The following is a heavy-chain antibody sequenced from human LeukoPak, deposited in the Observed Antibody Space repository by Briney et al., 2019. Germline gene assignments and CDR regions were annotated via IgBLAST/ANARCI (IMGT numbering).Heavy chain of an antibody. V-gene: IGHV1-8*01. J-gene: IGHJ3*02. CDR3: GRVNAYFYGSGVSRAFHM. CDR1: GYTFTSYD. Sequence: ASVKVSCKASGYTFTSYDINWVRQATGQGLEWMGRMNPNSGNTGYAQKFQGRVTMTRNTSTSTAYMELTSLRSEDTAVYYCGRVNAYFYGSGVSRAFHMWGQGTMVTVSS. D-gene: IGHD3-10*01. CDR2: MNPNSGNT.